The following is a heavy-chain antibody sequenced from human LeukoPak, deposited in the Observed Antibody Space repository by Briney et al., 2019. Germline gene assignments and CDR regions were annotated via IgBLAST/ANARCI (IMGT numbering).Heavy chain of an antibody. CDR3: ARDRAGGVYYFDS. CDR1: GYTFTYYY. V-gene: IGHV1-46*01. Sequence: GASVKLSCKASGYTFTYYYMHWVRQAPGQGLEWMGMINPSGGATSYAQKFQVRVTMTRDMSTSTVYMELSSLRSEDTAVYYCARDRAGGVYYFDSWGQGSLVTVSS. J-gene: IGHJ4*02. D-gene: IGHD3-16*01. CDR2: INPSGGAT.